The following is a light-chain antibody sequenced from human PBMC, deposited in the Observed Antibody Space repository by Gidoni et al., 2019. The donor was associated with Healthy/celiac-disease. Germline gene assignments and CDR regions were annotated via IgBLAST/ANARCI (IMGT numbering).Light chain of an antibody. CDR3: QQDYNYPLT. CDR1: QGIRND. V-gene: IGKV1-6*01. CDR2: AAS. Sequence: AIQLTHPPSALSASVGERVTITCRASQGIRNDLGWYQQKPGKAPKLLIYAASSLQSGVPSRFSGSGSGTEFTLTISSLQSEDFATYYCQQDYNYPLTFGEGTKVEIK. J-gene: IGKJ4*01.